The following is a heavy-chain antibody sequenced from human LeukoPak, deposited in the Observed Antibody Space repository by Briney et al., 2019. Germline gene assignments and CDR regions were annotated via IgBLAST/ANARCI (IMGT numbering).Heavy chain of an antibody. CDR1: GFIFRNYW. D-gene: IGHD6-6*01. Sequence: GGSLRLSCAASGFIFRNYWMHWVRQAPGKGLVWVSRINSDGRSTAYADSVKGRFTISRDNTKNTLYLQMNSLRAEDTAVYYCARDPYSSSSDWGQRTLVTVSS. V-gene: IGHV3-74*01. CDR3: ARDPYSSSSD. CDR2: INSDGRST. J-gene: IGHJ4*02.